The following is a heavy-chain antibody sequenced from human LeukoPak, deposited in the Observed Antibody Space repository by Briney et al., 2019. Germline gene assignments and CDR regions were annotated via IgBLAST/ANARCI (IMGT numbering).Heavy chain of an antibody. J-gene: IGHJ4*02. CDR2: ISWDAGRT. V-gene: IGHV3-43*01. CDR3: AKADTTLDPFDH. CDR1: GFTFDDYT. Sequence: GGSLRLSCAASGFTFDDYTMHWVRQAPGKGLEWVSLISWDAGRTYYADSVKGRFTISRDNSKNSLYLQMNSLRTEDTALYYCAKADTTLDPFDHWGQGTRVTVSS. D-gene: IGHD5-18*01.